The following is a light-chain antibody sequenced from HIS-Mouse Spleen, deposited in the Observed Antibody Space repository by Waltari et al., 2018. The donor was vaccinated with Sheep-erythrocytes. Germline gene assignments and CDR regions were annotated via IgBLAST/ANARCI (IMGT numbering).Light chain of an antibody. CDR2: KDS. Sequence: SYELTQPPSVSVSPGQTASITCSGDKLGDKYACWYQQKPGQSPVLVIYKDSKRPSGILERFSGSNAGNTATLTISGTQAMDEADYYCQAWDSSTVVFGGGTKLTVL. V-gene: IGLV3-1*01. J-gene: IGLJ2*01. CDR1: KLGDKY. CDR3: QAWDSSTVV.